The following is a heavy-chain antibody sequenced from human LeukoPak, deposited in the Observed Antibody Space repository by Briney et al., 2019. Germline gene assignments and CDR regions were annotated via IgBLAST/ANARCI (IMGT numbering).Heavy chain of an antibody. J-gene: IGHJ6*02. D-gene: IGHD4-17*01. CDR1: GFTFSSYS. CDR2: ISSSSTI. V-gene: IGHV3-48*02. CDR3: ARDPHDYGDYYYGMDV. Sequence: PGGSLRLSCAASGFTFSSYSMNWVRQAPGKGLEWVSYISSSSTIYYADSVKGRFTISRDNAKNSLYLQMNSLRDEDTAVYYCARDPHDYGDYYYGMDVWGQGTTVTVSS.